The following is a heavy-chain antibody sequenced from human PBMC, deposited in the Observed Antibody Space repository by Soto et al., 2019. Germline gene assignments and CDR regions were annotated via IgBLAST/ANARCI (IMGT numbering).Heavy chain of an antibody. CDR2: ISSSSSTI. J-gene: IGHJ4*02. D-gene: IGHD3-22*01. CDR1: GFTFSSYS. Sequence: GVLRLSCAASGFTFSSYSMNWVRQAPGKGLEWVSYISSSSSTIYYADSVKGRFTISRDNAKNSLYLQMNSLRAEDTAVYYCAREDYYDSSGYRCDLDYWGQGTLVTVSS. CDR3: AREDYYDSSGYRCDLDY. V-gene: IGHV3-48*01.